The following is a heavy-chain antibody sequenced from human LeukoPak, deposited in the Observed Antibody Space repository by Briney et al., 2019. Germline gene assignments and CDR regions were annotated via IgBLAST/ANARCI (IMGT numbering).Heavy chain of an antibody. CDR1: GFTFSSYW. V-gene: IGHV3-7*01. J-gene: IGHJ4*02. D-gene: IGHD6-13*01. CDR2: IKQDGSEK. CDR3: ARDISSSSYYFDY. Sequence: PGGSLRLSCAASGFTFSSYWMSWVRQAPGKGLEWVANIKQDGSEKYYVDSVKGRFTISRDNAKNSLYLQMNSLRAEDTAVYYCARDISSSSYYFDYWGQGTLVTVSS.